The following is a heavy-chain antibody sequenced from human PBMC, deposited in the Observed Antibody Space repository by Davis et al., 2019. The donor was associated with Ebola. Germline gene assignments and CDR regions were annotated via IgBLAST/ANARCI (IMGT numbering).Heavy chain of an antibody. D-gene: IGHD3-3*01. Sequence: AASVKVSCKASGYTFTSYAMHWVRQAPGQRLEWMGWINAGNGNTKYSQKFQGRVTITRDTSASTAYMELSSLRSEDTAVYYCARDLSDFWSGYFDYWGQGTLVTVSS. CDR3: ARDLSDFWSGYFDY. CDR2: INAGNGNT. CDR1: GYTFTSYA. V-gene: IGHV1-3*01. J-gene: IGHJ4*02.